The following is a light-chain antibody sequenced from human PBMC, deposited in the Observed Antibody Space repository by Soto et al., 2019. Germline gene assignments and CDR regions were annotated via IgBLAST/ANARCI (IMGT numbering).Light chain of an antibody. CDR2: NNN. Sequence: QAVVTQPPSASGTPGQWVTISCSGSDSNIGTNKVYWYQQLPGTAPKLLIYNNNQRPSGVPDRFSGSKSGASASLAIVGLRSEDEADYHCAAWDDSLNGQVFGGGTKLTVL. V-gene: IGLV1-44*01. CDR3: AAWDDSLNGQV. CDR1: DSNIGTNK. J-gene: IGLJ3*02.